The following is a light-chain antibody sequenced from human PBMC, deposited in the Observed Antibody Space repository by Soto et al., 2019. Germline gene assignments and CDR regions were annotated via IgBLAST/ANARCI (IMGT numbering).Light chain of an antibody. Sequence: EIVMTQSPATLSVSPGDGATLSCRASQSVDSNLAWYQQKPGQPPKLLIYWGSTRESGVPDRFSGSGSGTDFTLTISSLQAEDVAVYYCQQYYNTPLTFGGGTKVELK. CDR3: QQYYNTPLT. CDR1: QSVDSN. CDR2: WGS. V-gene: IGKV4-1*01. J-gene: IGKJ4*01.